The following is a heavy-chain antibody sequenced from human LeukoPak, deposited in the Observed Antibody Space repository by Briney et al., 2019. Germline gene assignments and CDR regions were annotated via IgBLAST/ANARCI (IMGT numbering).Heavy chain of an antibody. D-gene: IGHD3-22*01. Sequence: RASVKVSCKASGYTFTSHDINWVRQAPGQGLEWMGWMNANTGNAYSARKFQGRVTMTRDTSISTAYMELSSLTSEDTAVYYCARALSDYDVLIHYYFDDWGEGALVTVSS. V-gene: IGHV1-8*01. CDR2: MNANTGNA. CDR1: GYTFTSHD. J-gene: IGHJ4*02. CDR3: ARALSDYDVLIHYYFDD.